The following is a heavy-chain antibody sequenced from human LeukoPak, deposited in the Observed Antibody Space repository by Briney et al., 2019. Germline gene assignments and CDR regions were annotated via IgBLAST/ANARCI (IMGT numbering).Heavy chain of an antibody. V-gene: IGHV3-43*02. CDR2: ISGDGGST. D-gene: IGHD6-13*01. J-gene: IGHJ4*02. CDR1: GFTFDDYA. Sequence: GGSLRLSCAASGFTFDDYAMHWVRQAPRKGLEWVSLISGDGGSTYYADSVKGRFTISRDNSKNSLYLQMNSLRTEDTALYYCASSIAAAGYFDYWGQGTLVTVSS. CDR3: ASSIAAAGYFDY.